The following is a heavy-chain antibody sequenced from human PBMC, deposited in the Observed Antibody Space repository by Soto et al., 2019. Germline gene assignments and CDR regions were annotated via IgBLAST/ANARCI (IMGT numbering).Heavy chain of an antibody. CDR1: GFTLSSNY. CDR3: ARGASGHSYRSPTFDY. J-gene: IGHJ4*02. Sequence: EVQLVESGGGLVRPGGPLRLSCAVSGFTLSSNYMTWVRQVPGQGLDWVSIFFGAGSTYYSDSVRGRFTISRDTSKNTLYLQMNNLRAEDTAVYYCARGASGHSYRSPTFDYWGQGTLVTVSS. V-gene: IGHV3-66*01. CDR2: FFGAGST. D-gene: IGHD3-16*02.